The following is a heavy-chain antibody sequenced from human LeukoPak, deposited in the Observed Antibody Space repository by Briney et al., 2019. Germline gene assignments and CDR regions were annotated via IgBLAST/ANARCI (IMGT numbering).Heavy chain of an antibody. Sequence: ASVKVSCKASGYTFTGYYMHWVRQAPGQGLEWMGRINPNSGGTNYAQKFQGRVTMTRDTSISTAYMELSRLRSDDTAVYYCARPLYCRGGSCVDYWGQGTLVTVSS. D-gene: IGHD2-15*01. CDR3: ARPLYCRGGSCVDY. CDR1: GYTFTGYY. CDR2: INPNSGGT. J-gene: IGHJ4*02. V-gene: IGHV1-2*06.